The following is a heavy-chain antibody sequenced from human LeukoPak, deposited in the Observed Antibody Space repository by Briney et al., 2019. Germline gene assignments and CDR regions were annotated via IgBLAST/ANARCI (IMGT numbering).Heavy chain of an antibody. V-gene: IGHV1-2*02. J-gene: IGHJ6*02. Sequence: ASVKVSCKASGYTFTGYYMHWVRQAPGQGLEWMVWINPNSGGTNYAQKFQGRVTMTRDTSISTAYMELSRLRSDDTAVYYCAREGIAAAGDNNYYYHGMDVWGQGTTVTVSS. CDR3: AREGIAAAGDNNYYYHGMDV. CDR1: GYTFTGYY. D-gene: IGHD6-13*01. CDR2: INPNSGGT.